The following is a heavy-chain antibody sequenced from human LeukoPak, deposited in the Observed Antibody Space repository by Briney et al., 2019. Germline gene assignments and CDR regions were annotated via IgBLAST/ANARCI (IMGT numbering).Heavy chain of an antibody. J-gene: IGHJ3*02. D-gene: IGHD3-10*01. CDR2: IDTTTSYK. Sequence: GGSVRLSCAASGFTFSTHGMNWVRQAPGKGLEWVSFIDTTTSYKYYAGSVKGRFTISRDNAKNSLYLQMNSLRADDTAFYYCARGRSITILRGVAISDGFDIWGQGTMVTVSS. V-gene: IGHV3-21*01. CDR1: GFTFSTHG. CDR3: ARGRSITILRGVAISDGFDI.